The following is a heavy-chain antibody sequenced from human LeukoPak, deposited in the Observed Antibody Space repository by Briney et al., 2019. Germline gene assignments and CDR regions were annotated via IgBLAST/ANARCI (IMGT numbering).Heavy chain of an antibody. CDR3: ARVSWGGYAPYFDY. CDR1: GFTFSSYW. Sequence: PSGGSLRLSCAASGFTFSSYWMSWVRQAPGKGLEWVANIKQDGSEKYYVDSVKGRFTISRDNAKNSLYLQMNSLRAEDTAVYYCARVSWGGYAPYFDYWGQGTLVTVSS. D-gene: IGHD5-12*01. CDR2: IKQDGSEK. J-gene: IGHJ4*02. V-gene: IGHV3-7*01.